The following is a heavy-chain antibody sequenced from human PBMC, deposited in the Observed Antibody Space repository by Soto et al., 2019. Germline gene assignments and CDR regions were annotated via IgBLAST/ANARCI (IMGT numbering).Heavy chain of an antibody. V-gene: IGHV1-8*01. CDR3: ARMATFGSLNWFDP. CDR1: GYSFTNND. J-gene: IGHJ5*02. D-gene: IGHD3-16*01. Sequence: ASVKVSCKASGYSFTNNDVTWVRQATGQGLEWMGWMNPGSGDTGYARKFQGRVTMTRDISIATAYMELSSLRSGDTAIYYCARMATFGSLNWFDPWGQGTMVTVYS. CDR2: MNPGSGDT.